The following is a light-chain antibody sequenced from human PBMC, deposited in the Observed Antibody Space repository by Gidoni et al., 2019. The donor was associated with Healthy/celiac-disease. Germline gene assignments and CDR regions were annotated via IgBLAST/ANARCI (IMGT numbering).Light chain of an antibody. CDR2: DVS. J-gene: IGLJ3*02. V-gene: IGLV2-11*01. CDR3: CSYAGSYTWV. CDR1: SSDFGGYNY. Sequence: QSALTQPRTVSGSPGQSVTISCTGTSSDFGGYNYVSWYQQHPGKAPKPMIYDVSKRPSGVPDRFSGSKSGNTASLTISGLQAEDEADYYCCSYAGSYTWVFGEGTKLTVL.